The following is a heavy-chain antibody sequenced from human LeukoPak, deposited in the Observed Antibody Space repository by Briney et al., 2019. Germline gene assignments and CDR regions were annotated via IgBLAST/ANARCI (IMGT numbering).Heavy chain of an antibody. J-gene: IGHJ6*03. V-gene: IGHV4-34*01. CDR1: GGSFSGYY. D-gene: IGHD3-10*01. CDR2: INHSGST. CDR3: ARVVAGSGSYDDYYYYMDV. Sequence: SETLSLTCAVYGGSFSGYYWSWIRQPPGKGLEWIGEINHSGSTYNPSLKSRVTISVDTSKNQFSLKLSSVTAADTAVYYCARVVAGSGSYDDYYYYMDVWGKGTTVTVSS.